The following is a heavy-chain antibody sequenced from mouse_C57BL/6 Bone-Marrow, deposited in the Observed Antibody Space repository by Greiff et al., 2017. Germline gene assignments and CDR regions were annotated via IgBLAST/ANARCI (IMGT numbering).Heavy chain of an antibody. V-gene: IGHV5-4*01. CDR3: ARSSHYYGSRYFDY. CDR1: GFTFSSYA. D-gene: IGHD1-1*01. J-gene: IGHJ2*01. CDR2: ISDGGSYT. Sequence: EVHLVESGGGLVKPGGSLKLSCAASGFTFSSYAMSWVRQTPEKRLEWVATISDGGSYTYYPDNVKGRFTISRDNAKNNLYLQMSHLKSEDTAMYYCARSSHYYGSRYFDYWGQGTTLTVSS.